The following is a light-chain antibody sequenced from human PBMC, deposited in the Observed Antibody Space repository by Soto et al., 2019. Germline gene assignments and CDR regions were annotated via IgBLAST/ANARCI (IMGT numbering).Light chain of an antibody. Sequence: DIQMTQSPSTLSASVGDRVTITCRASENIFTWLAWYQQQAGKAPKLLISKASALESGIPSRFSGSGSGTPFTLTISSLQPEDFASYYCQQYQSGFTFGLGTTREIK. CDR2: KAS. J-gene: IGKJ2*01. CDR3: QQYQSGFT. CDR1: ENIFTW. V-gene: IGKV1-5*03.